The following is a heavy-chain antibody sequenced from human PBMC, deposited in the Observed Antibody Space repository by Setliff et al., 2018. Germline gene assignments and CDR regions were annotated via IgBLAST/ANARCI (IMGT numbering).Heavy chain of an antibody. CDR1: GASVSSRSYY. D-gene: IGHD3-16*02. CDR2: IYYRGDT. Sequence: KPSETLSLTCTVSGASVSSRSYYWGWIRQPPGKGLEWIGRIYYRGDTYYNASLKGRLTISVDTAQNQFSLRLTSVTAADTAVYYCARATDDYVWGSYRYTNYYYMDVWGKGTTVTVSS. V-gene: IGHV4-39*01. CDR3: ARATDDYVWGSYRYTNYYYMDV. J-gene: IGHJ6*03.